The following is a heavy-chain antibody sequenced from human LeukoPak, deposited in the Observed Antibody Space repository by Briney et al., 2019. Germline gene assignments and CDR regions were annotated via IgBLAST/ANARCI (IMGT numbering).Heavy chain of an antibody. Sequence: GGSLRLSCTASGFSLNYYWMTWVRQAPGKGLEWVAFIRYDGSNRYYADSVKGRFTISRDNSKNTLYLQMNSLRAEDTAMYYCAKDGETYYDFWGGYPTGTSYMDVWGKGTTVTVS. CDR3: AKDGETYYDFWGGYPTGTSYMDV. V-gene: IGHV3-30*02. CDR1: GFSLNYYW. D-gene: IGHD3-3*01. CDR2: IRYDGSNR. J-gene: IGHJ6*03.